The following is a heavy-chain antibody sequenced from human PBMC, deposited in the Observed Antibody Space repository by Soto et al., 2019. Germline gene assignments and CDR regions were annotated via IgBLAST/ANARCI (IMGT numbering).Heavy chain of an antibody. D-gene: IGHD2-2*01. CDR1: GGSISSYY. CDR3: ARIGPAATSYYGMDV. V-gene: IGHV4-59*01. CDR2: IYYSGST. Sequence: SETLSLTCTVCGGSISSYYWSWIRQPPGKGLEWIGYIYYSGSTNYNPSLKSRVTISVDTSKNQFSLKLSSVTAADTAVYYCARIGPAATSYYGMDVWGQGTTVTVSS. J-gene: IGHJ6*02.